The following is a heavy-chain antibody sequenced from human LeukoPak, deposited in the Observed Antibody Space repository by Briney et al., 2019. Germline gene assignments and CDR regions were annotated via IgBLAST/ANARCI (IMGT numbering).Heavy chain of an antibody. CDR2: IYSSGTT. CDR3: GRRPAVDGPIDN. Sequence: SETLSLTCVVSGGSLPHSFWTSVRQPPGKGLEWIGRIYSSGTTDYSPSLKSRLTISIDTSKNQFSLRLASVTAADTAVYYCGRRPAVDGPIDNWGQGILVAVSS. J-gene: IGHJ4*02. V-gene: IGHV4-59*01. CDR1: GGSLPHSF. D-gene: IGHD3/OR15-3a*01.